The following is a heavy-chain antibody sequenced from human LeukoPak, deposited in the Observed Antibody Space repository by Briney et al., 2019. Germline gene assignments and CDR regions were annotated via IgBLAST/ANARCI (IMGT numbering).Heavy chain of an antibody. CDR3: TTSPLYGDFDY. D-gene: IGHD4-17*01. V-gene: IGHV3-49*04. J-gene: IGHJ4*02. CDR1: GFTFGDYA. CDR2: IRSKACGGTT. Sequence: GRSLRLSCTASGFTFGDYAMSWVHQALGKGLEWVGFIRSKACGGTTEYAASVKGRFTISRDDSKSIAYLQMNSLKTEDTAVYYCTTSPLYGDFDYWGQGTLVTVSS.